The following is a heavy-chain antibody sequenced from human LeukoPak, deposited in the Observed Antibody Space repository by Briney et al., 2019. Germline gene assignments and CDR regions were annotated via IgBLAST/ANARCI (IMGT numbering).Heavy chain of an antibody. CDR1: GFTFSSNA. Sequence: GGSLRLSCAASGFTFSSNAMNWVRQAPGKGLEWVSSISMSSTYIYYADSVKGRFTISRDNAKNSLYLQMDSLRDEDTAVYYCTRAPYCSGWYTVDFWGQGTLVNVSS. V-gene: IGHV3-21*01. J-gene: IGHJ4*02. CDR2: ISMSSTYI. D-gene: IGHD6-19*01. CDR3: TRAPYCSGWYTVDF.